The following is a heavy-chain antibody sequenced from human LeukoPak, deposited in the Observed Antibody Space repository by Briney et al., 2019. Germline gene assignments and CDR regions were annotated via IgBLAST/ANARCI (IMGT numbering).Heavy chain of an antibody. CDR1: GLIFSDYK. CDR3: AREGAVGSPREDALDI. V-gene: IGHV3-30*04. D-gene: IGHD1-26*01. CDR2: ISSDGRAT. J-gene: IGHJ3*02. Sequence: GGSLRLSCAASGLIFSDYKFHWVRQAPGKGLEWVTVISSDGRATFYAESVKGRFTIARDDSENTLSLQMSSLRLEDTAAYYCAREGAVGSPREDALDIRGQGTVVTVSS.